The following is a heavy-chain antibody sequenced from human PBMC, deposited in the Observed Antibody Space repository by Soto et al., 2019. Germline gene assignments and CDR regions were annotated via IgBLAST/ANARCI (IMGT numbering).Heavy chain of an antibody. J-gene: IGHJ4*02. CDR1: GFTFSSYA. D-gene: IGHD2-2*01. CDR3: AKDSCSSTSCYHSGDY. CDR2: ISGSGGST. V-gene: IGHV3-23*01. Sequence: GESLKISCAASGFTFSSYAMSWVRQAPGKGLEWVSAISGSGGSTYYADSVKGRFTISRDNSKNTLYLQMNSLRAEDTAVYYCAKDSCSSTSCYHSGDYWGQGTLVTVSS.